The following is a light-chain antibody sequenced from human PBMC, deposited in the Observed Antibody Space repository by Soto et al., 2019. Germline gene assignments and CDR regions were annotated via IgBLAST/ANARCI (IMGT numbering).Light chain of an antibody. CDR1: SSDVGGCNY. J-gene: IGLJ2*01. CDR3: SSYTPTSTLA. CDR2: EVN. Sequence: QSVLTQPASVSGSPGQSITISCTGTSSDVGGCNYVSWYQQHPGKAPKLLIYEVNNRPSGVSNHFSGSKSGNTASLTISGLQTEDEAYYYCSSYTPTSTLAFGGGTKLTVL. V-gene: IGLV2-14*01.